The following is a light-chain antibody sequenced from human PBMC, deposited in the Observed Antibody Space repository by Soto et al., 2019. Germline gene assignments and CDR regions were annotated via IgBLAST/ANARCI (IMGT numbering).Light chain of an antibody. CDR1: QAISND. CDR3: LQDYIYPLT. J-gene: IGKJ4*01. Sequence: AIQMTQSPSSLSASIGDRATSTCRASQAISNDLGWFQQKPGKAPKLLISAASSLHSGVPSRFSGCASGTDFNLTISRLQPEDSATYYCLQDYIYPLTFGGGTKVEIK. CDR2: AAS. V-gene: IGKV1-6*01.